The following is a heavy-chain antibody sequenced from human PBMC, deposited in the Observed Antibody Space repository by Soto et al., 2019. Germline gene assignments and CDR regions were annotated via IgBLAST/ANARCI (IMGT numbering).Heavy chain of an antibody. CDR1: GFPVSSNY. CDR3: ATTVPYSSGWYFDY. Sequence: GGSLRLSCAASGFPVSSNYMSWVRQAPGKGLEWVSVIYSGGSTYYADSVKGRFTISRDNSKNTLYLQMNSLRAEDTAVYYCATTVPYSSGWYFDYWGQGTLVTVSS. J-gene: IGHJ4*02. D-gene: IGHD6-19*01. V-gene: IGHV3-53*01. CDR2: IYSGGST.